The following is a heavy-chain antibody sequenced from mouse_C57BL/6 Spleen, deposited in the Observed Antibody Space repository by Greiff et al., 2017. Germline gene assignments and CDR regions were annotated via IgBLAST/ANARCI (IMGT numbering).Heavy chain of an antibody. V-gene: IGHV5-4*03. CDR1: GFTFSSYA. J-gene: IGHJ4*01. CDR2: ISDGGSYT. Sequence: EVMLVESGGGLVKPGGSLKLSCAASGFTFSSYAMSWVRQTPEKRLEWVATISDGGSYTYYPANVKGRFTIARDNAKNNLYLQMSQMKSEDTAMYYCARATNSDYAMDYWGQGTSVTVSS. CDR3: ARATNSDYAMDY. D-gene: IGHD6-1*01.